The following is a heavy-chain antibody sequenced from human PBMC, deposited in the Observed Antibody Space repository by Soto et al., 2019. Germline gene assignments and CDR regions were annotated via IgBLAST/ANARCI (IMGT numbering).Heavy chain of an antibody. D-gene: IGHD3-9*01. J-gene: IGHJ6*02. CDR1: GDSVSSNSAA. V-gene: IGHV6-1*01. Sequence: PSQTLSLTCAISGDSVSSNSAAWNWIRQSPSRGLEWLGRTYYRSKWYNDYAVSVKSRITINPDTSKNQLSLQLNSVTPEDTAVYYCARDRGILGYVLRYFDHRDYGMDVWGQGTTVTVSS. CDR3: ARDRGILGYVLRYFDHRDYGMDV. CDR2: TYYRSKWYN.